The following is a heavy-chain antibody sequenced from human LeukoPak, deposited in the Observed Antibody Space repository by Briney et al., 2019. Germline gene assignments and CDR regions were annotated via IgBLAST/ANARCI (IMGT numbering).Heavy chain of an antibody. Sequence: ASVKVSCKASGYTFTSYDINWVLQATGQGLEWMGWMNPNSGNTGYAQKFQGRVTITRNTSISTAYMVLSSLRSDDTAVYYCVRRGAQNAFDIWGQGTMVTVSS. J-gene: IGHJ3*02. V-gene: IGHV1-8*03. CDR3: VRRGAQNAFDI. D-gene: IGHD3-16*01. CDR2: MNPNSGNT. CDR1: GYTFTSYD.